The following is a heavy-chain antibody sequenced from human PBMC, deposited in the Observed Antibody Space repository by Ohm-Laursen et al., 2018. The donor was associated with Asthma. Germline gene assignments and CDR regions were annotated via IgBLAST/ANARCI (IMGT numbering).Heavy chain of an antibody. CDR2: IIPIFGTA. J-gene: IGHJ4*02. CDR3: ARDGYSYGLDY. D-gene: IGHD5-18*01. CDR1: GGTFSSYA. V-gene: IGHV1-69*13. Sequence: VASVKVSCKASGGTFSSYAISWVRQAPGQGLEWMGGIIPIFGTANYAQKFQGRVTITADESTSTAYMEPSSLRSEDTAVYYCARDGYSYGLDYWGQGTLVTVSS.